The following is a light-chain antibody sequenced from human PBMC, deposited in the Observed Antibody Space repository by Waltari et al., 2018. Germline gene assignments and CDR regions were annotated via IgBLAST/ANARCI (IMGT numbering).Light chain of an antibody. CDR1: QSVSSN. J-gene: IGKJ3*01. CDR3: QQYNNWPPAFT. V-gene: IGKV3-15*01. CDR2: GAS. Sequence: EIVMTQSPATMSVSPGERATLSCRASQSVSSNLAWYQQKPGQAPRLLIYGASTRATGIPARCSGSGSGTEFNLTIISMQSEDFAVYYCQQYNNWPPAFTFGPGTKVDIK.